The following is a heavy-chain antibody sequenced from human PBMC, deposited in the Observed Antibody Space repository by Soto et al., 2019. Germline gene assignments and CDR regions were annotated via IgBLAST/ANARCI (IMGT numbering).Heavy chain of an antibody. Sequence: QEQLVQSGAEVKKPGASVKVSCKASGYTFTSYAMHWVRQAPGQRLEWMGWINAGNGNTKYSQKFQGRVTITRDTSASTAYMELSSLRSEDTAVYYCARVGYSYYFDYWGQGTLVTVSS. CDR3: ARVGYSYYFDY. J-gene: IGHJ4*02. D-gene: IGHD5-18*01. CDR1: GYTFTSYA. V-gene: IGHV1-3*01. CDR2: INAGNGNT.